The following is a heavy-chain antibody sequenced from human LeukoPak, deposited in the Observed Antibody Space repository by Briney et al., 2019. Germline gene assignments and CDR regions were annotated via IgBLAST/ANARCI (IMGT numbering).Heavy chain of an antibody. J-gene: IGHJ4*02. CDR3: AKDSLWFGELSL. V-gene: IGHV3-23*01. D-gene: IGHD3-10*01. Sequence: PGGSLRLSCAASGFTFSSYAMSWVRQAPGKGLEWVSAISGSGGSTYYADSVKGRFTISRDNSKSTLYLQMNSLRAEDTAVYYCAKDSLWFGELSLWGQGTLVTVSS. CDR2: ISGSGGST. CDR1: GFTFSSYA.